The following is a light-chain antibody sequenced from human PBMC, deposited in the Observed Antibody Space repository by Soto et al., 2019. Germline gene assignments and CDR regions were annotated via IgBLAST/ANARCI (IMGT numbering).Light chain of an antibody. CDR1: QRLTANY. Sequence: ENVLTQSPGTLSLSPGEGATLSCRASQRLTANYVAWFQQKPGQAPRLLIYAASRRATGIPDRFSGGGSGTDFTLTISRLEPEDFAVYFCQQYTSRPRTFGQGTKMDIK. CDR2: AAS. J-gene: IGKJ1*01. V-gene: IGKV3-20*01. CDR3: QQYTSRPRT.